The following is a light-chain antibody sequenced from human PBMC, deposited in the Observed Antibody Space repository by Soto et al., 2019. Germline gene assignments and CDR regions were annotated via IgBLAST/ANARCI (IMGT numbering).Light chain of an antibody. J-gene: IGKJ1*01. V-gene: IGKV3-20*01. Sequence: ESVLTQSPGTLSLSPGERATLACRASLSVSSSSLAWYQQKPGQAPRLLIYGASSRATGIPDRFSGSGSGTDFTLTISRLEPEDFAVYYCQQYGSSPWTFGQGTKVEIK. CDR3: QQYGSSPWT. CDR1: LSVSSSS. CDR2: GAS.